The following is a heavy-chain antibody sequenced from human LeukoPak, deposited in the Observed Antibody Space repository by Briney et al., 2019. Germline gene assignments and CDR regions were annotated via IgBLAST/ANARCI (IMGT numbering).Heavy chain of an antibody. CDR2: IKSKTDGGAA. CDR3: TTDPGDYEDY. V-gene: IGHV3-15*01. CDR1: GISFTNAW. Sequence: PGGSLRLSCAASGISFTNAWMSWVRQPPGKGLEWVGRIKSKTDGGAAVYAAPVKGRFSISRDDSKNTLYLQMNSLKTEDTAVYYCTTDPGDYEDYWGQGTLVTVSS. D-gene: IGHD4-17*01. J-gene: IGHJ4*02.